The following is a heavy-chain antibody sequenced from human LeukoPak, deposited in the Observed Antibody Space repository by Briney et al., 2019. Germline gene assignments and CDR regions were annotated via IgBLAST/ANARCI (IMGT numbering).Heavy chain of an antibody. CDR1: GGTFSSYA. J-gene: IGHJ6*03. V-gene: IGHV1-69*13. Sequence: SVKVSCKASGGTFSSYAISWVRLAPGQGLEWMGGIIPIFGTANYAQKFQGRVTITADESTSTAYMELSSLRSEDTAVYYCARDGSYYDFWSGYYRTPLYYYYYYMDVWGKGTTVTVSS. CDR3: ARDGSYYDFWSGYYRTPLYYYYYYMDV. CDR2: IIPIFGTA. D-gene: IGHD3-3*01.